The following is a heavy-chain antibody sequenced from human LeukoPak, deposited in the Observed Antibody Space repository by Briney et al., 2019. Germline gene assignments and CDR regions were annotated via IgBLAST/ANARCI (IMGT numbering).Heavy chain of an antibody. D-gene: IGHD2-21*02. J-gene: IGHJ5*02. CDR1: GGSISSYY. Sequence: SETLSLTCTVSGGSISSYYWSWIRQPPGKGLEWIGYIYTSGSTNYSPSLESRVTISVDTSKNQFSLKLSSVTAADTAVYYCARHFAYCGGDCYSGDYNWFDPWGQGTLVTVSS. CDR2: IYTSGST. CDR3: ARHFAYCGGDCYSGDYNWFDP. V-gene: IGHV4-4*09.